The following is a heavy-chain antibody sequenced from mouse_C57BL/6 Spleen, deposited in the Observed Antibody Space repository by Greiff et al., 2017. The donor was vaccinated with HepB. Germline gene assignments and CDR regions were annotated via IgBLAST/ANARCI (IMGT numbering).Heavy chain of an antibody. CDR2: ISSGSSTI. CDR1: GFTFSDYG. CDR3: ARNGPHYYGSSPYYFDY. V-gene: IGHV5-17*01. D-gene: IGHD1-1*01. Sequence: EVKLVESGGGLVKPGGSLKLSCAASGFTFSDYGMHWVRQAPEKGLEWVAYISSGSSTIYYADTVKGRFTISRDNAKNTLFLQMTSLRSEDTAMYYCARNGPHYYGSSPYYFDYWGQGTTLTVSS. J-gene: IGHJ2*01.